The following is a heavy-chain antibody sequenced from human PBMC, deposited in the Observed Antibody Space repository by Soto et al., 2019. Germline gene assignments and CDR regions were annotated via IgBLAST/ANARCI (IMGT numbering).Heavy chain of an antibody. CDR3: ARAIEMSRIGWFDP. J-gene: IGHJ5*02. Sequence: GESLKISCKVFGDSSGSYWIAWVRQVPGKGLEWMGIFYPDDSDTRYSPSFQGQVTISADKSISTAYLQWSSLKASDTAIYYCARAIEMSRIGWFDPWGQGTLVTVSS. CDR2: FYPDDSDT. CDR1: GDSSGSYW. V-gene: IGHV5-51*01.